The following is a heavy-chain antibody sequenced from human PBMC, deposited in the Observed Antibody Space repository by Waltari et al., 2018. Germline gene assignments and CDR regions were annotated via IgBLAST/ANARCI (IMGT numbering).Heavy chain of an antibody. J-gene: IGHJ4*02. V-gene: IGHV3-21*06. CDR2: ISGDNTYT. Sequence: EVQLVEFGGGLVQPGGSLRLSCVASGFMLSSYSMNWVRQAPGKGLEWVSSISGDNTYTYYSGSVKGRFTISRDNAKNSLFLQMNGLRDEDTAIYYCAKEGLGGDRQFDYWGQGTLVSVSS. D-gene: IGHD2-21*02. CDR3: AKEGLGGDRQFDY. CDR1: GFMLSSYS.